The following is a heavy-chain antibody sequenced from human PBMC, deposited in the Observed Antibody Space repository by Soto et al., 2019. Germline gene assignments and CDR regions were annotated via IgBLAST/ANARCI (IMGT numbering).Heavy chain of an antibody. CDR1: GYTLTSYY. J-gene: IGHJ4*02. Sequence: VKVCCKSSGYTLTSYYMYWVRQAPGQGLAWMGIINPSGGSTSYAQNYQGRITMTSDTSTTTVYMELSSLRSEDTAVYFCARGDYDVLTGYYPLDFWGQGTLVTVSS. V-gene: IGHV1-46*01. D-gene: IGHD3-9*01. CDR2: INPSGGST. CDR3: ARGDYDVLTGYYPLDF.